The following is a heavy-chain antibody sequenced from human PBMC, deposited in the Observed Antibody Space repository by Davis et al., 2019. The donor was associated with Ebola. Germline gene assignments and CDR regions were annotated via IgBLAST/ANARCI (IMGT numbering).Heavy chain of an antibody. CDR2: ISAYNGNT. J-gene: IGHJ6*02. Sequence: AASVKVSCKASGYTFTSYGISWVRQAPGQGLEWMGWISAYNGNTNYAQKFQGWVTMTRDTSISTAYMELSRLRSDDTAVYYCARESIAARRTYYGMDVWGQGTTVTVSS. CDR1: GYTFTSYG. D-gene: IGHD6-6*01. V-gene: IGHV1-18*01. CDR3: ARESIAARRTYYGMDV.